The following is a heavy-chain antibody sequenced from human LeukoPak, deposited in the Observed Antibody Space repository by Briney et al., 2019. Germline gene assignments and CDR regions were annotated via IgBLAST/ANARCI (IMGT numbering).Heavy chain of an antibody. D-gene: IGHD3-16*01. J-gene: IGHJ3*02. CDR3: TGGYSYDAFDI. V-gene: IGHV3-23*01. CDR2: ISGSGDDT. Sequence: GGSLRLSCAASGFTFSNYAMSWVRQAPGKGLEWVTLISGSGDDTYYADSVKGRFTISRDNSKNTLYLQMNTLRAEDTAVYFCTGGYSYDAFDIWGQGTMVTVSS. CDR1: GFTFSNYA.